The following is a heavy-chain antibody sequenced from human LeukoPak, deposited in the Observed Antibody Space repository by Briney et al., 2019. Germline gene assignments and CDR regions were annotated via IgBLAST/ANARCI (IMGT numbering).Heavy chain of an antibody. V-gene: IGHV3-66*01. CDR1: GFTVSSNY. D-gene: IGHD3-3*01. CDR2: IYSAGDT. CDR3: ARDLGDLSDY. J-gene: IGHJ4*02. Sequence: PGGSLRLSCAASGFTVSSNYMTWVRQAPGKGLEWVSIIYSAGDTHYADSVKGRFTISRDNSKNTLYLQMSSLRAEDTAVYYCARDLGDLSDYWGQGTLVTVSS.